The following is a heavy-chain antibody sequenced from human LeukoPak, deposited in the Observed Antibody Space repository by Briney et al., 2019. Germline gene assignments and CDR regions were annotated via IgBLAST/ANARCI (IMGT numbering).Heavy chain of an antibody. V-gene: IGHV1-46*01. CDR1: GYTFTSYY. D-gene: IGHD2-15*01. Sequence: ASVKVSCKASGYTFTSYYMHWVRQAPGQGLEWMGIINPSGGSTSYAQKFQGRVTITADESTSTAYMELSSLRSEDTAVYYCARASYCSGGSCYGTFDYWGQGTLVTVSS. J-gene: IGHJ4*02. CDR3: ARASYCSGGSCYGTFDY. CDR2: INPSGGST.